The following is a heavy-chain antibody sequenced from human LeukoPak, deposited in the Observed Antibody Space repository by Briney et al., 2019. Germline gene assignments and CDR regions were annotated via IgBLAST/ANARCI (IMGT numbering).Heavy chain of an antibody. V-gene: IGHV4-34*01. D-gene: IGHD1-1*01. Sequence: SETLSLTCAVYGGSFSGYYWSWIRQPPWKGLEWIGEINHSGSTNYNPSLKSRVTISVDTSKNQFSLKLSSVTAADTAVYYCASFSSYRYWNPSPHYYYYMDVWGKGTTVTVPS. J-gene: IGHJ6*03. CDR2: INHSGST. CDR3: ASFSSYRYWNPSPHYYYYMDV. CDR1: GGSFSGYY.